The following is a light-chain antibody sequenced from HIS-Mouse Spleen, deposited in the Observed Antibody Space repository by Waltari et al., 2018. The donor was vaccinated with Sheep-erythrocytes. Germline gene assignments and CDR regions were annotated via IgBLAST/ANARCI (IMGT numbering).Light chain of an antibody. CDR1: SSDVGGYNY. CDR3: RSYAGSYNHV. V-gene: IGLV2-11*01. J-gene: IGLJ1*01. Sequence: QSALTQPRSVSGSPGQSVTISCTRTSSDVGGYNYVSWYQQHPGKAPKLMIYDVSKRPSGVPDRFSGSKSGNTASLTISGLQAEDEADYYCRSYAGSYNHVFATGTKVTVL. CDR2: DVS.